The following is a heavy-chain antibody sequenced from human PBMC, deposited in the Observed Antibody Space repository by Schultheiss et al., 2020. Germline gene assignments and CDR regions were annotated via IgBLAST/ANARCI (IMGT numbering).Heavy chain of an antibody. V-gene: IGHV3-33*08. CDR1: GFTFDDYA. D-gene: IGHD3-16*01. J-gene: IGHJ4*02. CDR3: ARIGRNYVWGSPAWGEPLHFDY. CDR2: IWYDGSNK. Sequence: GGSLRLSCAASGFTFDDYAMHWVRQAPGKGLEWVAVIWYDGSNKYYADSVKGRFTISRDNSKNTLYLQMNSLRAEDTAVYYCARIGRNYVWGSPAWGEPLHFDYWGQGTLVTVSS.